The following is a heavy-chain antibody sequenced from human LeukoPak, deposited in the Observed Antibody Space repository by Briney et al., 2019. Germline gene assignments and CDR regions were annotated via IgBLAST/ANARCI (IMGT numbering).Heavy chain of an antibody. CDR3: ARHSLPTYYYDSSGYYYPYYFDY. D-gene: IGHD3-22*01. J-gene: IGHJ4*02. CDR1: GYSFTSYW. V-gene: IGHV5-51*01. CDR2: IYPGDSNT. Sequence: GESLKISCQVSGYSFTSYWIAWVRQMPGKGLEWMGIIYPGDSNTRYSPSFQGHVTISVDTSINTAYLQWSSLKASDTATYYCARHSLPTYYYDSSGYYYPYYFDYWGQGTLVTVSS.